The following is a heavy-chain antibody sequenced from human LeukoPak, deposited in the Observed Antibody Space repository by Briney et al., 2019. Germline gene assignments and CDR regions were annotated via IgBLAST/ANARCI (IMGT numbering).Heavy chain of an antibody. CDR1: GGSISSYY. CDR2: IYYSGST. CDR3: ARPGYCGGDCYSFPGMDV. V-gene: IGHV4-59*08. J-gene: IGHJ6*02. D-gene: IGHD2-21*02. Sequence: SETLSLTCTVSGGSISSYYWSWIRQPPGKGLEWIGYIYYSGSTNYNPSLKSRVTISVDTSKNQFSLKLSSVTAADTAVYYCARPGYCGGDCYSFPGMDVWGQGTTVTVSS.